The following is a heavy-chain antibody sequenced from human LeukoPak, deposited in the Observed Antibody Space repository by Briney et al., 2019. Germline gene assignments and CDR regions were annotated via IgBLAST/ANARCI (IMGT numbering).Heavy chain of an antibody. CDR2: ISCSGGST. V-gene: IGHV3-23*01. CDR3: ATLGYSYGYSPRDY. CDR1: GFTFSSYP. J-gene: IGHJ4*02. Sequence: QPGGSLTLSCAASGFTFSSYPMSWVRQAPGKGLEWVSAISCSGGSTYYADSVKGRFTISRDNSKNTLYLQMNSLRAEDTAVYYCATLGYSYGYSPRDYWGEGTLVTVSS. D-gene: IGHD5-18*01.